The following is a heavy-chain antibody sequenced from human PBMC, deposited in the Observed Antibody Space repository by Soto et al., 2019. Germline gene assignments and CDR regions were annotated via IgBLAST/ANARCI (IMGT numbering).Heavy chain of an antibody. Sequence: GGSLRLSCAASGFSFSSFSMSWVRQAPGKGLEWVADISGSGADIQYAVSVKGRFTISRDNSKNTLFLQMNSLSAEDRAVYYCAKGSASSGWLSHDYWGQGTLVTVSS. CDR1: GFSFSSFS. J-gene: IGHJ4*02. V-gene: IGHV3-23*01. CDR2: ISGSGADI. CDR3: AKGSASSGWLSHDY. D-gene: IGHD3-10*01.